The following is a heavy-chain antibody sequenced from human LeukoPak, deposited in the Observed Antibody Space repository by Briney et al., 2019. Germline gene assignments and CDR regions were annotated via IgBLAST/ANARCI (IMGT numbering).Heavy chain of an antibody. V-gene: IGHV4-4*07. CDR3: ARGRGYSGYFGYYYMDV. Sequence: SETLSLTCSVSGDSITYFYWSWIRQAAGKGLEWIGRISSSGSTDYNASLKSRVTMSVDTSKNQFSLKLSSVTAADTAVYYCARGRGYSGYFGYYYMDVWGKGTTVTISS. D-gene: IGHD5-12*01. CDR1: GDSITYFY. J-gene: IGHJ6*03. CDR2: ISSSGST.